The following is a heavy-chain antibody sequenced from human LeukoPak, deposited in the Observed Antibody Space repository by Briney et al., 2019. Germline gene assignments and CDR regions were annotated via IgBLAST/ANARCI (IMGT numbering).Heavy chain of an antibody. CDR1: GYTFTGYF. Sequence: ASVKVSCKASGYTFTGYFMHWVRLAPGQGLEWMGWISAYNGNTNYAQKLQGRVTMTTDTSTSTAYMELRSLRSDDTAVYYCAREAEVIVGATYFDYWGQGTLVTVSS. V-gene: IGHV1-18*04. D-gene: IGHD1-26*01. J-gene: IGHJ4*02. CDR3: AREAEVIVGATYFDY. CDR2: ISAYNGNT.